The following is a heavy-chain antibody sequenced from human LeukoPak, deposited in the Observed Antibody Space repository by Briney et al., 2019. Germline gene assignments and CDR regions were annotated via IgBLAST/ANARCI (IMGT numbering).Heavy chain of an antibody. D-gene: IGHD4-23*01. CDR3: TTDYGGPKY. V-gene: IGHV3-49*04. Sequence: GGSLRLSCITSGLSFGGYGVSWVRQAPGKGLEWVSVIRAKARGGTIEDAHSVKGRFTISRDDSRSTVYLQMNSLRTEDTAIYYCTTDYGGPKYWGQGTRVSVSS. CDR2: IRAKARGGTI. CDR1: GLSFGGYG. J-gene: IGHJ4*02.